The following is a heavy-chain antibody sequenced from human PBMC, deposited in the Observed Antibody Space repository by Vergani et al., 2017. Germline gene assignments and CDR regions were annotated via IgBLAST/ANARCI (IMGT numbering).Heavy chain of an antibody. CDR1: GGTFSSYA. CDR3: ARGSHTVRYFDWLLINNWFDP. D-gene: IGHD3-9*01. V-gene: IGHV1-69*01. J-gene: IGHJ5*02. Sequence: QVQLVQSGAEVKKPGSSVKVSCKASGGTFSSYAISWVRQAPGQGLEWMGGTIPIFGTANYAQKFQGRVTITADESTSTAYMELSSLRSEDTAVYYCARGSHTVRYFDWLLINNWFDPWGQGTLVTVSS. CDR2: TIPIFGTA.